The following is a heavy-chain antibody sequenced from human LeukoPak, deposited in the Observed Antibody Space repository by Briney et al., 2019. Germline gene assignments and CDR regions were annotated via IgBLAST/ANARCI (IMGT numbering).Heavy chain of an antibody. V-gene: IGHV4-34*01. CDR2: INHSGST. J-gene: IGHJ5*02. D-gene: IGHD2-2*01. CDR1: GGSFSGYY. Sequence: PSETLSLTCAVYGGSFSGYYWSWIRQPPGKGLEWIGEINHSGSTNYNPSLKSRVTISVDTSKNQFSLKLSSVTAADTAVYYCARGLGGYQLEPTARGRASWFDPWGQGTLVTVSS. CDR3: ARGLGGYQLEPTARGRASWFDP.